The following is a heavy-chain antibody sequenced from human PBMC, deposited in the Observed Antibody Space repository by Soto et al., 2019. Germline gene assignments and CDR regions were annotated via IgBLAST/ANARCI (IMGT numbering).Heavy chain of an antibody. CDR1: GGSISSYY. J-gene: IGHJ5*02. Sequence: PSETLSLTCTVSGGSISSYYWSWIRQPPGKGLEWIGYIYYSGSTNYNPSLKSRVTISVDTSKNQFSLKLSSVTAVDTAVYYCAREVFGRIVWFDPWGQGTLVTVS. CDR3: AREVFGRIVWFDP. D-gene: IGHD3-16*01. V-gene: IGHV4-59*01. CDR2: IYYSGST.